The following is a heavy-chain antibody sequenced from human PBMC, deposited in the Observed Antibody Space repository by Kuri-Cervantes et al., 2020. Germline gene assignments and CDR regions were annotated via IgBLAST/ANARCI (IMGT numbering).Heavy chain of an antibody. CDR1: GFTFGSYT. CDR3: AKGSGDY. CDR2: ISYDGSNK. V-gene: IGHV3-30*18. J-gene: IGHJ4*02. D-gene: IGHD2-15*01. Sequence: GGSLRLSCAASGFTFGSYTMNWVRQAPGKGLEWVAVISYDGSNKYYADSVKGRFTISRDNSKNTLYLQMNSLRAEDTAVYYCAKGSGDYWGQGTLVTVSS.